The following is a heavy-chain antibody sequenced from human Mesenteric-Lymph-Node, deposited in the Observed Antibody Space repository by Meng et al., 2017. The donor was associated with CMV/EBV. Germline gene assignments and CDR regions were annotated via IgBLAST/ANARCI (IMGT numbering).Heavy chain of an antibody. Sequence: SETLSLTCAVYGGSFSGYYWSWIRQPPGKGLEWIGEINHSGSTNYNPSLKSRVTISVDTSKNQFSPKLKSMTAADTAVYYCARDSAVHYDSSGYYHYYGIDVWGQGTTVTVSS. D-gene: IGHD3-22*01. CDR2: INHSGST. CDR3: ARDSAVHYDSSGYYHYYGIDV. V-gene: IGHV4-34*01. CDR1: GGSFSGYY. J-gene: IGHJ6*02.